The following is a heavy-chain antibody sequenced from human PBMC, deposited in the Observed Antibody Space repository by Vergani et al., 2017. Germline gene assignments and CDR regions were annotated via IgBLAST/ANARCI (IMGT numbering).Heavy chain of an antibody. V-gene: IGHV3-23*01. CDR2: ITDSGINT. CDR1: GFTFSNYA. CDR3: APRAGMLVAI. D-gene: IGHD5-12*01. J-gene: IGHJ3*02. Sequence: EVQLLESGGGLVQPGGSLRLSCAASGFTFSNYAMTWVRQAPGKGLEWVSAITDSGINTYYADSVKGRFTISRDNSKNTLYLQMNSLSAEDAAVYFCAPRAGMLVAIWGQGAMVTVSS.